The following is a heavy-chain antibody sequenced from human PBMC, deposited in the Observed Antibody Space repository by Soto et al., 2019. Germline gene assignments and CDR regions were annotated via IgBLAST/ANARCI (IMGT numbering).Heavy chain of an antibody. Sequence: EVQLLESGGGLVQPGGSLRLSCAASGFTFTNYGMSWVRQAPGKGLEWVSSIGTSGATTYYADSVKGRFTISRDNSKNTLSLKMNSLRAEDTAVYYCAKLRSNYGSDFWGQGTLVAVAS. D-gene: IGHD4-17*01. J-gene: IGHJ4*02. CDR2: IGTSGATT. V-gene: IGHV3-23*01. CDR3: AKLRSNYGSDF. CDR1: GFTFTNYG.